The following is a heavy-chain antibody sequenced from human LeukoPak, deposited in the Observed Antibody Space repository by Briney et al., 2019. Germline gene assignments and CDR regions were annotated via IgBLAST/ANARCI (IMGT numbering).Heavy chain of an antibody. D-gene: IGHD2-15*01. CDR3: ARDIVMVVGSFYYGMDF. V-gene: IGHV1-2*02. CDR1: GYTFTGYY. Sequence: ASVKVSCKASGYTFTGYYMHWVRQAPGQGLEWMGWINPNSGGTNYAQKFQGRVTMTRDTSISTAYMELSRLRPDDTAVYYCARDIVMVVGSFYYGMDFWGQGTTVTVSS. CDR2: INPNSGGT. J-gene: IGHJ6*02.